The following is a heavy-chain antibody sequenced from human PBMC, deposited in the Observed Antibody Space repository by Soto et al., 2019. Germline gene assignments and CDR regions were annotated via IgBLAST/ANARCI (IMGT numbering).Heavy chain of an antibody. CDR3: ASATLELRYFDWLLDV. CDR2: INPSGGST. D-gene: IGHD3-9*01. V-gene: IGHV1-46*03. Sequence: ASVKVSCKASGDTFTSYYMHWVRQAPGQGLEWMGIINPSGGSTSYAQKFQGRVTMTRDTSTSTVYMELSSLRSEDTAVYYCASATLELRYFDWLLDVWGKGTTVTVSS. CDR1: GDTFTSYY. J-gene: IGHJ6*04.